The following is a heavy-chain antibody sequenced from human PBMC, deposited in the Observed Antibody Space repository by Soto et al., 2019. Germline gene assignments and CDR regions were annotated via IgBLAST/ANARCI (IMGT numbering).Heavy chain of an antibody. V-gene: IGHV3-30*18. CDR3: AKDLNAGRPSLGI. CDR2: LSYDGSNK. D-gene: IGHD2-15*01. Sequence: QVQVVESGGGVVQPGRSLRLSCAASGFTFSSYGMHWVRQAPGKGLEWVAVLSYDGSNKYYADSVKGRFTISRDNSKNTLYLQMHSLRADDTAVYYCAKDLNAGRPSLGIWGQGTMVTVSS. J-gene: IGHJ3*02. CDR1: GFTFSSYG.